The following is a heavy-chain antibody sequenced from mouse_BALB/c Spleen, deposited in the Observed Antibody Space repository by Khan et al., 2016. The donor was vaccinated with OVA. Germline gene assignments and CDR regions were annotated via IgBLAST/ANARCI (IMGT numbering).Heavy chain of an antibody. J-gene: IGHJ1*01. CDR3: ARMKPYWYFDV. Sequence: QIQLVQSGPELKKPGETVKISCKASGYTFTNYGMNWVKLAPGKGLKWMGWINTYTGEPTYADDFKGRFAFSLETSASTAYLQINNLKNEDTATDFCARMKPYWYFDVWGAGTTVTVSS. CDR1: GYTFTNYG. V-gene: IGHV9-3-1*01. CDR2: INTYTGEP.